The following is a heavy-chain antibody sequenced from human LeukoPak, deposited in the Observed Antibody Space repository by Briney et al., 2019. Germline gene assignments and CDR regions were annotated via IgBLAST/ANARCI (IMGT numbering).Heavy chain of an antibody. CDR1: GFTFSSYA. CDR3: VKGPTVTTVRGWFDP. V-gene: IGHV3-64D*06. J-gene: IGHJ5*02. D-gene: IGHD4-17*01. CDR2: ISSNGGGT. Sequence: GGPLRLSCSASGFTFSSYAKYGLREAPGKGLEYVSAISSNGGGTHYADSVKGRFTISRDNSKSTLYLQMSSLKAEDTAVYYCVKGPTVTTVRGWFDPWGQGTLVTVSS.